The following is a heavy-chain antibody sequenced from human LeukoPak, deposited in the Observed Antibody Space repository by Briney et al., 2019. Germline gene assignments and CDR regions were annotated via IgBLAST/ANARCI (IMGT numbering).Heavy chain of an antibody. V-gene: IGHV3-7*01. J-gene: IGHJ4*02. CDR3: ALNPDYYGSGSFDY. D-gene: IGHD3-10*01. CDR2: IKEDGSEK. Sequence: PGGSLRLSCVASGFTFSSYWMSWVRQAPGKGLEWVADIKEDGSEKYYVDSVKGRFTISRDNAKNSLYLQMNSLRAEDTAVYYCALNPDYYGSGSFDYWGQGTLVTVSS. CDR1: GFTFSSYW.